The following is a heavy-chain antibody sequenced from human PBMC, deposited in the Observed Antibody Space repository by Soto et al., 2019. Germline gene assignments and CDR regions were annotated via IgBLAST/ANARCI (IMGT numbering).Heavy chain of an antibody. CDR3: AKRSSAVTTRFWAFDI. CDR2: ISGSGDST. CDR1: GFTFGSYA. Sequence: GGSLRLSCAASGFTFGSYAMIWVRQAPGKGLEWVSSISGSGDSTNYADSVKGRFTISRDNSRNTLYLQMNSLRAEDTAVYYCAKRSSAVTTRFWAFDIWGQGTMVTVSS. J-gene: IGHJ3*02. D-gene: IGHD4-17*01. V-gene: IGHV3-23*01.